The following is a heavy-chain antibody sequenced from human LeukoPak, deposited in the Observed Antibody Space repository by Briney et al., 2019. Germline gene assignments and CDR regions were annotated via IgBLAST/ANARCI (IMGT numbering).Heavy chain of an antibody. CDR1: GFTFSSYA. CDR2: IGGSGGST. V-gene: IGHV3-23*01. Sequence: QPGGSLRLSCAASGFTFSSYAMSWVRQAPGKGLEWVSAIGGSGGSTYYADSVKGRFTISRDNSKNTLYLQMNSLRAEDTAVYYCAKDLAIAVAGNGYFDYWGQGTLVTVSS. CDR3: AKDLAIAVAGNGYFDY. D-gene: IGHD6-19*01. J-gene: IGHJ4*02.